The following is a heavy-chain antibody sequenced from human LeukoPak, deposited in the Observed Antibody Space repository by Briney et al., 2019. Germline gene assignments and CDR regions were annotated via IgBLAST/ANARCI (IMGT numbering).Heavy chain of an antibody. J-gene: IGHJ4*02. D-gene: IGHD6-13*01. CDR1: EYTFTGYY. Sequence: ASVKVSCKASEYTFTGYYMHWGRQAPGQRPEWMGWINAGNGNTKYSQKFQGRVTITRDTSASTAYMELSGLTSEDTAVYYCARGPRAAADDYWGQGTLVTVSS. V-gene: IGHV1-3*01. CDR2: INAGNGNT. CDR3: ARGPRAAADDY.